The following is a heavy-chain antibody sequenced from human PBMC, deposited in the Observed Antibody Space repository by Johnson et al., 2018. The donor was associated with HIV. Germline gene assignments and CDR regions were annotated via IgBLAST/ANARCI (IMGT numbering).Heavy chain of an antibody. CDR2: ISYDGSNK. CDR1: GFTFSSYA. CDR3: ARGGIAAAGDAFDI. J-gene: IGHJ3*02. D-gene: IGHD6-13*01. Sequence: QVQLVESGGGVVQPGRSLRLSCAASGFTFSSYAMHWVRQAPGKGLEWVAVISYDGSNKYYADSVKGRSTISRDNSKNTLYLQMNSLRAEDTAVYYCARGGIAAAGDAFDIWGQGTMVTVSS. V-gene: IGHV3-30-3*01.